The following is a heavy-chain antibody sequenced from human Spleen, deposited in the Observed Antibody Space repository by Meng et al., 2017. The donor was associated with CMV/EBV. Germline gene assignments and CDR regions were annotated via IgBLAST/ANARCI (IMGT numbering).Heavy chain of an antibody. Sequence: CTASGYMFTDYYIHWVRQAPGQGLEWMGWIDPKNGGTNYAPKFQGRVTMAGDTYISTAYMELSRLTSDDTAVYYCARDEYGDIPFEYWGQGTPVTVSS. CDR3: ARDEYGDIPFEY. J-gene: IGHJ4*02. D-gene: IGHD4-17*01. V-gene: IGHV1-2*02. CDR2: IDPKNGGT. CDR1: GYMFTDYY.